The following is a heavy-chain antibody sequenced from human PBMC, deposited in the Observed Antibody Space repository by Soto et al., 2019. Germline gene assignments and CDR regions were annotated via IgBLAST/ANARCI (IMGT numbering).Heavy chain of an antibody. CDR1: GFTFSSYA. Sequence: PGGSLRLSCAASGFTFSSYAMSWVRQAPGKGLEWVSAISGSGGSTYYADSVKGRFTISRDNSKNTLYLQMNSLRAEDTAVYYCAKDQGYSNPDPPYYYYYMDVWGKGTTVTVSS. CDR3: AKDQGYSNPDPPYYYYYMDV. CDR2: ISGSGGST. D-gene: IGHD4-4*01. J-gene: IGHJ6*03. V-gene: IGHV3-23*01.